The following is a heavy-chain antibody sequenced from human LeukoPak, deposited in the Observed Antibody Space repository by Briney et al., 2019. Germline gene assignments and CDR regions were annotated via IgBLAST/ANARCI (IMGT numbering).Heavy chain of an antibody. D-gene: IGHD1-26*01. J-gene: IGHJ3*02. Sequence: KPSETLSLTCTVSGGSISSSSDYWGWIRQPPGKGLEWIGSIYFSGSTYYNPSLKSRVTISVDTSKNQFSLKLSSVTAADTAVYYCARRRWDLGWSFDIWGQGTMVTVSS. V-gene: IGHV4-39*07. CDR2: IYFSGST. CDR3: ARRRWDLGWSFDI. CDR1: GGSISSSSDY.